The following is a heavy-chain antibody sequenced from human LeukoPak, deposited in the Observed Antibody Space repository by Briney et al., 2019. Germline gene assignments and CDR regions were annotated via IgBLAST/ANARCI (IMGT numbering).Heavy chain of an antibody. CDR1: GFTFSSYA. J-gene: IGHJ1*01. V-gene: IGHV3-30*04. Sequence: GGSLRLSCAASGFTFSSYAMHWVRQAPGKGLEWVAVISYDGGNKYYADSVKGRFTISRDNSKNTLYLQMNSLRAEDTAVYYCARADFWSGYYTAEYFQHWGQGTLVTVSS. D-gene: IGHD3-3*01. CDR2: ISYDGGNK. CDR3: ARADFWSGYYTAEYFQH.